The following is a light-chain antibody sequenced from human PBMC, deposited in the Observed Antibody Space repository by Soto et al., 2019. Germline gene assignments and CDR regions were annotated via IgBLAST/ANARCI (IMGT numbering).Light chain of an antibody. V-gene: IGLV2-8*01. CDR1: SSDVGGYNY. J-gene: IGLJ3*02. CDR2: EVT. Sequence: QSVLTQPPSASGSPGQSVTISCTGTSSDVGGYNYVSWYQQYPGRAPKLMIYEVTKRPSGVPDRFSGSKSGNTASLTVSGLQAEDEADYDCSSDASSNNFYFVFGGGTKLTVL. CDR3: SSDASSNNFYFV.